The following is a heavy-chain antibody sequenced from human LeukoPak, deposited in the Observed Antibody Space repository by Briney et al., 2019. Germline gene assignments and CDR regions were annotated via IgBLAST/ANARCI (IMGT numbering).Heavy chain of an antibody. J-gene: IGHJ4*02. V-gene: IGHV3-21*01. Sequence: PGGSLRLSCAASGFTFSSYSMNWVRQAPGKGLEWVSSISSSSSYIYYADSVKGRFTISRDNAKNSLYLQMNSLRAEDTAVYYCARADSGSYQFDYWGQGTLVTVSS. CDR1: GFTFSSYS. CDR3: ARADSGSYQFDY. D-gene: IGHD1-26*01. CDR2: ISSSSSYI.